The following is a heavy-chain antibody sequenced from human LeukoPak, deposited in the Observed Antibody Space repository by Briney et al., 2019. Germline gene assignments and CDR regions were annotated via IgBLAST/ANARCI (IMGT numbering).Heavy chain of an antibody. CDR1: GFTFSSYW. J-gene: IGHJ4*02. V-gene: IGHV3-7*01. CDR3: ARAAFGYSYGQYHFDY. D-gene: IGHD5-18*01. Sequence: GGSLRLSCAASGFTFSSYWMSWVRQAPGKGLEGGANKKQDGSEKHFVDSVKGRFTIPRENAKHPLYLQMNSLRDEGTDVYYCARAAFGYSYGQYHFDYGAQGPVVSV. CDR2: KKQDGSEK.